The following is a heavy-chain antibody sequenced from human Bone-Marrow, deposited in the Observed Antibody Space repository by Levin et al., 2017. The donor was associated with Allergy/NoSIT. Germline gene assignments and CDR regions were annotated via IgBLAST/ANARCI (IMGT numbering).Heavy chain of an antibody. V-gene: IGHV1-69*06. Sequence: PVASVKVSCKASGGTFSSYAISWVRQAPGQGLEWMGGIIPIFGTANYAQKFQGRVTITADKSTSTAYMELSSLRSEDTAVYYCARRYCSSTSCYVGGWCCNWFDPWGQGTLVTVSS. CDR1: GGTFSSYA. CDR2: IIPIFGTA. D-gene: IGHD2-2*01. J-gene: IGHJ5*02. CDR3: ARRYCSSTSCYVGGWCCNWFDP.